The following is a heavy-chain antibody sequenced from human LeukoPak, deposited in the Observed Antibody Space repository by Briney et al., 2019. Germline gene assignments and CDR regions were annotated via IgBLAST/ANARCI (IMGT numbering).Heavy chain of an antibody. CDR2: IYHSGST. CDR3: AVYCGGDCYSGVNNWFDP. Sequence: SGTLSLTCAVSGGSISRSNWWSWVRQPPGKGLEWIGEIYHSGSTNYNPSLKSRVTISVDKSKNQFSLKLSSVAAADTAVYYCAVYCGGDCYSGVNNWFDPWGQGTLVTVSS. V-gene: IGHV4-4*02. CDR1: GGSISRSNW. D-gene: IGHD2-21*02. J-gene: IGHJ5*02.